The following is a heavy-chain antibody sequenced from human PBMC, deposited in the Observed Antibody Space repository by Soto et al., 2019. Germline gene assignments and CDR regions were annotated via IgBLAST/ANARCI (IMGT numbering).Heavy chain of an antibody. CDR3: ASLSTRNKPGGVP. CDR1: GFAFSEYE. Sequence: GGSLRLSCRASGFAFSEYEMNWVRQAPGKGLEWLSYISGSARTVSYADSVKGRFTISRDNAKQSLYLQMDNVRAEDTAIYYCASLSTRNKPGGVPWGQGSLVTVFS. V-gene: IGHV3-48*03. D-gene: IGHD2-2*01. J-gene: IGHJ5*02. CDR2: ISGSARTV.